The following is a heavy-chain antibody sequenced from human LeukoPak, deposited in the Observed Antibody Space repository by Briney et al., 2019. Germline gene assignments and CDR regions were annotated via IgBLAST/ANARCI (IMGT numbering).Heavy chain of an antibody. CDR2: IYATGST. Sequence: CTXSXXSISSYYWSWIRQPPGKGLEWVGYIYATGSTNYNPPLKRRVTISVYTSKTQFSLNLRSVTAADTAVYYCARHGSVRSPLGPWGQGTLVTVSS. CDR3: ARHGSVRSPLGP. J-gene: IGHJ5*02. CDR1: XXSISSYY. D-gene: IGHD3-10*01. V-gene: IGHV4-4*09.